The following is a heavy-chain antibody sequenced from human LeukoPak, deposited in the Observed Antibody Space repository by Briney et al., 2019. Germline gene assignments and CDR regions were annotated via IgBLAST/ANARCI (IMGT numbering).Heavy chain of an antibody. CDR2: INHSGST. CDR1: GGSFSGYY. D-gene: IGHD1/OR15-1a*01. J-gene: IGHJ4*02. CDR3: ARGRTRTFDY. V-gene: IGHV4-34*01. Sequence: PSETLSLTCAVYGGSFSGYYWSWIRQPPGKGLEWIGEINHSGSTNYNPSLKSRVTISVDTSKNQFSLKLSSVTAADTAVYYCARGRTRTFDYWGQGTLVTVSS.